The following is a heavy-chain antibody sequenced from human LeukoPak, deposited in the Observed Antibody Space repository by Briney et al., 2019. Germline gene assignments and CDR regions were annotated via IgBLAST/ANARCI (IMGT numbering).Heavy chain of an antibody. CDR1: GYTFTGYY. CDR3: ARGGYGDRIDY. Sequence: ASVKVSCKASGYTFTGYYIHWVRQAPGQGLEWMGWIYPYSGDTNYAQNFQGRVTMTRDTSISTAYMELSSLKSDDTAVYYCARGGYGDRIDYWGQGTLVSVSS. J-gene: IGHJ4*02. CDR2: IYPYSGDT. D-gene: IGHD4-17*01. V-gene: IGHV1-2*02.